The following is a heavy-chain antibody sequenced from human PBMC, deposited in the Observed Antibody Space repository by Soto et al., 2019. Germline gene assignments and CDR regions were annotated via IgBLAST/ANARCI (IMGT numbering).Heavy chain of an antibody. CDR1: GFTFSSYD. D-gene: IGHD3-22*01. CDR3: ARAIGPTLFDY. J-gene: IGHJ4*02. V-gene: IGHV3-13*04. CDR2: IGTAGDT. Sequence: EVQLVESGGGLVQPGGSLRLSCSASGFTFSSYDMHWVRQGPGKGLEWVSAIGTAGDTNYAGSVKGRFTISRENDKNSLYLQMNSLRAGDTAIYFCARAIGPTLFDYWGQGTLVTVSS.